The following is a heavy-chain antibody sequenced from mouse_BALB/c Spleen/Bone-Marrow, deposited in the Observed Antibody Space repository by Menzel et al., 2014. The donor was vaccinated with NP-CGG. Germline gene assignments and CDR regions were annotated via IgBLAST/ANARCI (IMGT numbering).Heavy chain of an antibody. Sequence: DVKLAESGGDLVKPGGSLKLSCAASGFTFSSYGMPWVRQTPDKRLEWVATISSGGSSTNYPARVKGRSTISTDNANNTLYLKMSSLNSEDTAMHYCTRRHLQRSCYFDCWGQGTTLTVSS. CDR2: ISSGGSST. V-gene: IGHV5-6*02. CDR1: GFTFSSYG. J-gene: IGHJ2*01. CDR3: TRRHLQRSCYFDC.